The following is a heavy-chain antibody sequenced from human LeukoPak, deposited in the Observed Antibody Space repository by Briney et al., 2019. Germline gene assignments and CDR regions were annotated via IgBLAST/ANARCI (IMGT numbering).Heavy chain of an antibody. J-gene: IGHJ4*02. D-gene: IGHD5-18*01. CDR2: IYYSGNA. Sequence: PSETLSLTCTVSGGSISSSSYYWGWIRQPPGKGLEWIGDIYYSGNAYYNPSLKSRVTVSVDTSKNQFSLKLTSVTAADTAVYYCARVPRGYSYGFSWGQGTLVTVSS. CDR1: GGSISSSSYY. V-gene: IGHV4-39*07. CDR3: ARVPRGYSYGFS.